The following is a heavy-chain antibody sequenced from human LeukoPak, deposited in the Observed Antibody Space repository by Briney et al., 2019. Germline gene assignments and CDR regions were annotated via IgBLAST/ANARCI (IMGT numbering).Heavy chain of an antibody. CDR1: GGTFSSYA. Sequence: ASVKVSCKASGGTFSSYAISWVRQAPEQGLEWMGGIIPIFGTANYAQKFQGRVTITADESTSAAYMELSSLRSEDTAIYFCARGRWTGTTLDYYLDSWGQGTLVTVSS. J-gene: IGHJ4*02. D-gene: IGHD3/OR15-3a*01. CDR3: ARGRWTGTTLDYYLDS. V-gene: IGHV1-69*13. CDR2: IIPIFGTA.